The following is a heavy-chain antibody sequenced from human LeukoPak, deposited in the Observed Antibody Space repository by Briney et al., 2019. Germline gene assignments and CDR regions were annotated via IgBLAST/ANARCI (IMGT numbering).Heavy chain of an antibody. Sequence: SETLSLTCTVSGGSISSYYWGWIRQPPGKGLEWIGSIYYSGSTYYNPSLKSRVSISVDTSKNQFSLKLSSVTAADTAVYYCARPYSSSWYKSDWFDPWGQGTLVTVSS. CDR1: GGSISSYY. D-gene: IGHD6-13*01. J-gene: IGHJ5*02. V-gene: IGHV4-39*01. CDR2: IYYSGST. CDR3: ARPYSSSWYKSDWFDP.